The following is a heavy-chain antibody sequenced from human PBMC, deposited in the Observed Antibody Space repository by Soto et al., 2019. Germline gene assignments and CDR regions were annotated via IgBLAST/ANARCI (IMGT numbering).Heavy chain of an antibody. CDR1: GVTVSSNY. CDR2: IYSGGST. V-gene: IGHV3-53*01. J-gene: IGHJ4*02. D-gene: IGHD3-22*01. Sequence: EGAPRLSCAASGVTVSSNYMSWVRQAPGKGLEWVSVIYSGGSTYYADSVKGRFTISRDNSKNTLYLQMNSLRAEDTAVYYCARGPYDSSGYYPYYFDYWGQGTLVTVSS. CDR3: ARGPYDSSGYYPYYFDY.